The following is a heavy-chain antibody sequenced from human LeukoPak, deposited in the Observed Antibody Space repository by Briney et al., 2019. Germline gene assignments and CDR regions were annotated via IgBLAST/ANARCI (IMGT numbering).Heavy chain of an antibody. Sequence: GGSLRLSCTASGFTFNTFAMNWVRQAPGKGLDWVSTIDNSGDSAFYADSVRGRFFISRDNSKNTLYLQMNSLRAEDTAVYYCANLPIVGAADYWGQGTLVTVSS. D-gene: IGHD1-26*01. CDR1: GFTFNTFA. J-gene: IGHJ4*02. CDR2: IDNSGDSA. V-gene: IGHV3-23*01. CDR3: ANLPIVGAADY.